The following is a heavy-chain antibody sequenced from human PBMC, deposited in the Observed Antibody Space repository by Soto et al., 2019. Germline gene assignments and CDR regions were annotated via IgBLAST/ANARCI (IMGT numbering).Heavy chain of an antibody. CDR1: GGSISSSSYY. D-gene: IGHD7-27*01. CDR3: ARTETGDGSNTFDY. J-gene: IGHJ4*02. V-gene: IGHV4-39*01. CDR2: IYYSGST. Sequence: SETLSLTCTVSGGSISSSSYYWGWIRQPPGKGLEWIGSIYYSGSTYYNPSLKSRVTISVDTSKNQFSLKLSSVTAADTAVYYCARTETGDGSNTFDYWGQGTLVTVSS.